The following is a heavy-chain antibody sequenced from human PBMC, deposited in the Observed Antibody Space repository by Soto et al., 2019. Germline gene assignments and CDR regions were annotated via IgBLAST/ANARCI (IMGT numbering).Heavy chain of an antibody. V-gene: IGHV1-69*13. CDR3: ARVEWELLSRGEY. D-gene: IGHD1-26*01. CDR2: IIPIFGTA. Sequence: SGKVSCKASGGTFSRYAISWGRQAPGQGLEWMGGIIPIFGTANYAQKFQGRVTITADESTSTAYMELSSLRSEDTAVYYCARVEWELLSRGEYWGQGTLVTVSS. CDR1: GGTFSRYA. J-gene: IGHJ4*02.